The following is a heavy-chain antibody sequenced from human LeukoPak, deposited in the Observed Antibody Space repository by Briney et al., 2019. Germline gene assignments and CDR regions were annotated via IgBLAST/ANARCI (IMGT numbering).Heavy chain of an antibody. J-gene: IGHJ4*02. Sequence: ASVKVSCKASGYTFTGYFIHWVRQAPGHGLEWRGCINPKSGGTNSAQKFQGRVTMTRDTSVSTAYMELSSLRSDDTAVYYCAREDDGDYDRYYFDYWGQGILVTVSS. CDR3: AREDDGDYDRYYFDY. V-gene: IGHV1-2*02. CDR1: GYTFTGYF. D-gene: IGHD4-17*01. CDR2: INPKSGGT.